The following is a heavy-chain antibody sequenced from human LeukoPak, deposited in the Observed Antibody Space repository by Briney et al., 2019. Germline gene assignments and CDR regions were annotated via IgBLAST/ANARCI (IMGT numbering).Heavy chain of an antibody. Sequence: PGGSLTLSCAASGFTFSNYAMSWVRQAPGKGLEWVSAISGSAISTYYADSVKGRFTISRDNSKNTLYLKVNSLRAEDTAVYYCAKDSSYYYASGSYYEDYWGPGTLVTVSS. J-gene: IGHJ4*02. D-gene: IGHD3-10*01. CDR3: AKDSSYYYASGSYYEDY. CDR2: ISGSAIST. V-gene: IGHV3-23*01. CDR1: GFTFSNYA.